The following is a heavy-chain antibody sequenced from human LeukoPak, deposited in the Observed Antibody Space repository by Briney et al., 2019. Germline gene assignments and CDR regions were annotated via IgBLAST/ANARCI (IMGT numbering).Heavy chain of an antibody. J-gene: IGHJ4*02. CDR3: ARVARSDEGFDY. CDR2: INPSGGST. CDR1: GYTFTSYY. D-gene: IGHD5-12*01. Sequence: ASVKVSCRASGYTFTSYYMQWVRQAPGQGLEWMGIINPSGGSTSYAQKFQGRVTMTRDTSTSTVYMELSSLRSEDTAVYYCARVARSDEGFDYWGQGTLVTVSS. V-gene: IGHV1-46*01.